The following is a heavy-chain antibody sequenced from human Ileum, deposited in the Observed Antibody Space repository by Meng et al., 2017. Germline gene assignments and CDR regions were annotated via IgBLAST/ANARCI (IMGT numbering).Heavy chain of an antibody. CDR3: ASDRGHGASAN. J-gene: IGHJ4*02. CDR2: IYYSGTA. D-gene: IGHD4/OR15-4a*01. CDR1: GGSISSTIYH. Sequence: SETLSLTCTVSGGSISSTIYHWDWIRQPPGKGLEWIGSIYYSGTAYYNPSLKSRVTVSVDTSKNQFSLKVSSVTAADTAVYYCASDRGHGASANWGQGKRVNGAS. V-gene: IGHV4-39*07.